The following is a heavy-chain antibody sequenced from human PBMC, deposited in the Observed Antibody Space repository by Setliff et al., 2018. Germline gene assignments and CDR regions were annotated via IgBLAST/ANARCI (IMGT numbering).Heavy chain of an antibody. J-gene: IGHJ4*02. CDR3: TITHYYGSGSPYYLDY. V-gene: IGHV3-49*04. CDR2: IRNIPYGGTT. CDR1: GFTLGDYA. D-gene: IGHD3-10*01. Sequence: GESLKISCRTSGFTLGDYAMSWVRQAPGKGLEWVGFIRNIPYGGTTEFAASVRGRFAISRDDSRDVAYLQMNNLRTEDKGVYYCTITHYYGSGSPYYLDYWGQGTLVTVSS.